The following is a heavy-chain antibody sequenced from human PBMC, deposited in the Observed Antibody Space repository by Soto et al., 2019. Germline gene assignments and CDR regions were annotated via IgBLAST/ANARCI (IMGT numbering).Heavy chain of an antibody. CDR2: ITGSGLTI. J-gene: IGHJ4*02. V-gene: IGHV3-23*01. Sequence: GGSLRLSCEASGFTFRKYAMLWVRQAPGKGQEWVSGITGSGLTIEHSASVKGRFTISRDNSKNTVYLQMNSLRAEDTAIYYCAKDDVSGDGLWLVSDWGQGTPVTVSS. D-gene: IGHD2-21*02. CDR1: GFTFRKYA. CDR3: AKDDVSGDGLWLVSD.